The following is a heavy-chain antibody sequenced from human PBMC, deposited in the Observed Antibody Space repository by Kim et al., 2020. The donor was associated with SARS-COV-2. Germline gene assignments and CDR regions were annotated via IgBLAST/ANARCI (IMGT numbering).Heavy chain of an antibody. CDR3: ARGAKGDY. CDR2: RYTQ. J-gene: IGHJ4*02. Sequence: RYTQDNAASVNGRFTIYRDDSKNSVYLKMKSLKMEDTAVYYCARGAKGDYWGQGTLVTVSS. V-gene: IGHV3-72*01.